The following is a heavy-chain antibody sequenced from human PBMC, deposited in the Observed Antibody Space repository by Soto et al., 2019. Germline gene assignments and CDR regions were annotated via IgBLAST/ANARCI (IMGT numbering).Heavy chain of an antibody. J-gene: IGHJ4*02. CDR3: ARLVDGYPGY. CDR2: IFPGDSDT. V-gene: IGHV5-51*01. D-gene: IGHD5-12*01. Sequence: GECLKSSGKASGYTFTSQWIGWVRQKPGKGLEWMGLIFPGDSDTRYSPSFQGQVTISADKSISTAFLQWNSLKASDTAMYYCARLVDGYPGYWGQGILVTVSS. CDR1: GYTFTSQW.